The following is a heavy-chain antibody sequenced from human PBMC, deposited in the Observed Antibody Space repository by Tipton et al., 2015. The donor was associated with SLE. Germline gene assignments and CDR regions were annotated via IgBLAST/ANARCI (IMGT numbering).Heavy chain of an antibody. Sequence: GSLRLSCTASGFTFSSYWMHWVRQAPGKGLVWVSRINSDGSRTSSADSVKGRFTISRDNAKKTLYLQMNSLRAEDTAVYYCAKSAYSSGYYAHFDYWGQGTLVTVSS. CDR3: AKSAYSSGYYAHFDY. CDR1: GFTFSSYW. D-gene: IGHD3-22*01. V-gene: IGHV3-74*01. CDR2: INSDGSRT. J-gene: IGHJ4*02.